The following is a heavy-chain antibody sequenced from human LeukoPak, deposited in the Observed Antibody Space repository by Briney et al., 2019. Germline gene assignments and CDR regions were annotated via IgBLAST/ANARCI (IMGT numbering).Heavy chain of an antibody. CDR3: ARYESSAYGIDV. D-gene: IGHD3-22*01. V-gene: IGHV4-39*01. CDR2: IYYSGST. J-gene: IGHJ2*01. CDR1: GGSISSSSSY. Sequence: SETLSLTCTVSGGSISSSSSYWVWIRQPPGMGLEWIGSIYYSGSTYSNPSLKSRVTISVDTSKNQFSLKVSSVAAADTAVYYCARYESSAYGIDVWGRGKLVTVSS.